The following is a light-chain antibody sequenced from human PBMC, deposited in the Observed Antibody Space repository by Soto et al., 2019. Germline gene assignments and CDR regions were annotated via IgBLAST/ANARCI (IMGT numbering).Light chain of an antibody. V-gene: IGKV1-5*03. CDR3: QQYNTYRT. Sequence: DIQMTQSPSTLPASVGDRVTITCRASQSISSWLAWYQQKPGKAPKLLIYKASSLESGVPSRFSGSGSGTEFTLTISSLQPDDFATYYCQQYNTYRTFGQGTKV. CDR1: QSISSW. J-gene: IGKJ1*01. CDR2: KAS.